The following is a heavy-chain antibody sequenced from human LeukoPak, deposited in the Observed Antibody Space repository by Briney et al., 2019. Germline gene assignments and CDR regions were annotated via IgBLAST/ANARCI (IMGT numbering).Heavy chain of an antibody. CDR3: ARGLNYDILTGALYYYYMDV. CDR1: GYTFADYY. CDR2: INPKTNGT. D-gene: IGHD3-9*01. J-gene: IGHJ6*03. Sequence: ASVKVSCKASGYTFADYYVHWVRQALGQGLEWMGWINPKTNGTNFALKFLGRVTMTRDTSISTAYMELSRLRSDDTAVYYCARGLNYDILTGALYYYYMDVWGKGTTVTVSS. V-gene: IGHV1-2*02.